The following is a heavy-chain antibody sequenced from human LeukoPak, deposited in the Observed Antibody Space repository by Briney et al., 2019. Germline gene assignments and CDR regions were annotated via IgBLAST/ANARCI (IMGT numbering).Heavy chain of an antibody. D-gene: IGHD4-17*01. J-gene: IGHJ4*02. CDR1: GFTFSSYA. CDR2: ISGSGGST. CDR3: ATYGDYEAYHFDY. Sequence: GGSLRLSCAASGFTFSSYAMSWVHQAPGKGLEWVSAISGSGGSTYYADSVKGRFTISRDNSKNTLYLQMNSLRAEDTAVYYCATYGDYEAYHFDYWGQGTLVTVSS. V-gene: IGHV3-23*01.